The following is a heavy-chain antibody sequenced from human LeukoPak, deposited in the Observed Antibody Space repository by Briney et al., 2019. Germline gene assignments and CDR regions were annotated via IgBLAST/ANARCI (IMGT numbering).Heavy chain of an antibody. J-gene: IGHJ5*02. V-gene: IGHV4-4*02. CDR1: GGSISSSNW. D-gene: IGHD6-19*01. Sequence: PSETLSLTCAVSGGSISSSNWWSWVRQPPGKGLEWIGEIYHSGSTNYSPSLKSRVTISVDKSKNQFSLKLSSVTAADTAVYYCARDRSGWYHWFDPWGQGTLVTVSS. CDR3: ARDRSGWYHWFDP. CDR2: IYHSGST.